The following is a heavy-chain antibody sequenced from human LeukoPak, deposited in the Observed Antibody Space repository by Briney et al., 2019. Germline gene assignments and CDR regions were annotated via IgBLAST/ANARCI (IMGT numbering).Heavy chain of an antibody. CDR2: IYHSGST. Sequence: SETLSLTCTVSGYSISSGYYWGWIRQPPGKGLEWIGSIYHSGSTYYNPSLKGRVTISVDTSKNQFSLKLSSVTAADTAVYYCARGDRGYWGQGTLVTVSS. CDR3: ARGDRGY. V-gene: IGHV4-38-2*02. D-gene: IGHD7-27*01. J-gene: IGHJ4*02. CDR1: GYSISSGYY.